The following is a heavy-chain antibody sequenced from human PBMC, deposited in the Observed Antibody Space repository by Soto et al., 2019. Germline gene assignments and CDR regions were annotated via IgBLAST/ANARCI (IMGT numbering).Heavy chain of an antibody. D-gene: IGHD6-13*01. CDR2: IYYSGST. J-gene: IGHJ4*02. V-gene: IGHV4-39*01. CDR1: GGSISSSSYY. Sequence: PSETLSLTCTVSGGSISSSSYYWGWIRQPPGKGLEWIGSIYYSGSTYYNPSLRSRVTISVDTSKNQFSLKLSSVTAADTAVYYCARHQQVYSSSWWGLDYGGQGTLVTVSA. CDR3: ARHQQVYSSSWWGLDY.